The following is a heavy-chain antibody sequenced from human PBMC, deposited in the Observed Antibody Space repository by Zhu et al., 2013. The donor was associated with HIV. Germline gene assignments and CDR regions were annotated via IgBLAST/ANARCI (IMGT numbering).Heavy chain of an antibody. CDR1: GVTFSSYA. J-gene: IGHJ5*01. CDR2: IIPIFGTA. Sequence: QVQLVQSGAEVKKPGSSVKVSCKASGVTFSSYAISWVRQAPGQGLEWMGGIIPIFGTANYTQKFQGRVTITADESTSTAYMELSSLRSEDTAVYYCARGIRAPNPIWGSRNWFTPGARGTLVIVYS. CDR3: ARGIRAPNPIWGSRNWFTP. V-gene: IGHV1-69*01. D-gene: IGHD7-27*01.